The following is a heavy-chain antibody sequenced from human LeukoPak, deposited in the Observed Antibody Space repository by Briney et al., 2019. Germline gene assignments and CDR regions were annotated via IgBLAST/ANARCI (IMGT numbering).Heavy chain of an antibody. CDR1: GYTFTGYY. Sequence: ASVKVSCKASGYTFTGYYMHWVRQAPGQGLEWMGWINPNSGGTNYAQKFQGRVTMTRDTSINTAYMELSGLRSDDTAVYYCAGVGYFDRSVYYEVDYWGQGTLVTVSS. V-gene: IGHV1-2*02. CDR2: INPNSGGT. D-gene: IGHD3-22*01. CDR3: AGVGYFDRSVYYEVDY. J-gene: IGHJ4*02.